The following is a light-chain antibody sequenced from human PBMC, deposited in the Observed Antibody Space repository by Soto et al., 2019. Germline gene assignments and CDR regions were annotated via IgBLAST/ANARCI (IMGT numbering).Light chain of an antibody. CDR2: GAS. J-gene: IGKJ5*01. Sequence: EIVMTQSPDTLSVSPGERVTLSCRASQSVTKNVAWYQQRHGQAPRLLVYGASTRCAGIPARFSGSVSGTDFTLTISSLQSEDFALYHCQQYDDWPITVGQGTRLDI. V-gene: IGKV3-15*01. CDR3: QQYDDWPIT. CDR1: QSVTKN.